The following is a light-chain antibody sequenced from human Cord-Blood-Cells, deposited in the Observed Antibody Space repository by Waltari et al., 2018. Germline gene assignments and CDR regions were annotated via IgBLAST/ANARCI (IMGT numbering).Light chain of an antibody. CDR1: SSNTGAGYD. Sequence: QSVLTQPPSVSGAPGQRVTSSCTGSSSNTGAGYDVHGYQQLPGTAPKLLIYGNSNRPSGVPDRFSGSKSGTSASLAITGLQAEDEADYYCQSYDSSLSGYVFGTGTKVTVL. CDR3: QSYDSSLSGYV. J-gene: IGLJ1*01. CDR2: GNS. V-gene: IGLV1-40*01.